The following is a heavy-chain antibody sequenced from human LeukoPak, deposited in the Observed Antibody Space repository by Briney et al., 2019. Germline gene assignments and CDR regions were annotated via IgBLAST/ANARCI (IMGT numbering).Heavy chain of an antibody. V-gene: IGHV3-48*01. CDR1: GFTFSSYS. Sequence: GGSLRLSCAASGFTFSSYSMNWVRQAPGKGLEWVSYISSSNSTIYYADSVKGRFTISRDNAKNSLYLQMNSLRAEDTAVYYCARDGEAVLRYFDWLRPYYFDYWGQGTLVTVSS. J-gene: IGHJ4*02. CDR2: ISSSNSTI. CDR3: ARDGEAVLRYFDWLRPYYFDY. D-gene: IGHD3-9*01.